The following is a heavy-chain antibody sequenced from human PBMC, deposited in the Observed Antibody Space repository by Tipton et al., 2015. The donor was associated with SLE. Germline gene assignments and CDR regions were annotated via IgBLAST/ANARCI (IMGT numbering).Heavy chain of an antibody. CDR1: GGSISIYY. V-gene: IGHV4-59*08. CDR3: ASLYDSSGYAFDI. D-gene: IGHD3-22*01. J-gene: IGHJ3*02. Sequence: TLSLTCTVSGGSISIYYWSWIRQPPGKGLEWIGYIYYSGSTNYNPSLKSRVTISVDTPKNQFSLKLSSVTAADTAVYYCASLYDSSGYAFDIWGQGTMVTVSS. CDR2: IYYSGST.